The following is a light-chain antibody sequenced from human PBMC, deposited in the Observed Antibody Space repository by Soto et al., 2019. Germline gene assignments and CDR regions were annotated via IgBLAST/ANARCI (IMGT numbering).Light chain of an antibody. Sequence: QSALPQPASVSGPPGQSISISCTGSNSDIGRHDYVSWYQHHPGKVPKVIIYEVIHRPSGVSNRFSGSKSGNTASLTISGLHATDEADYYCSSYSSCSTLLQFGGWTKHTAL. CDR1: NSDIGRHDY. CDR3: SSYSSCSTLLQ. CDR2: EVI. J-gene: IGLJ2*01. V-gene: IGLV2-14*01.